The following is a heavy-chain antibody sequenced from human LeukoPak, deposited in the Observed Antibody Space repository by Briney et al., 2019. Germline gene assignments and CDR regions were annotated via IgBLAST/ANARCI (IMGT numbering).Heavy chain of an antibody. V-gene: IGHV1-2*02. CDR1: GYTFTGYY. D-gene: IGHD5-18*01. CDR2: INPNSGGT. Sequence: ASVKVSCKASGYTFTGYYMHWVRQAPGQGLEWMGWINPNSGGTNYAQKFQGRVTMTRDTSISTAYMELSRLRSDDTAVYYCARDRPIKMRTAMAPRWGQGTLVTVSS. J-gene: IGHJ4*02. CDR3: ARDRPIKMRTAMAPR.